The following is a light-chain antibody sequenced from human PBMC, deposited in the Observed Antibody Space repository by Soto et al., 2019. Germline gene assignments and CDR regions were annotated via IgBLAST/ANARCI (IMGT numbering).Light chain of an antibody. CDR2: DAS. CDR1: QDISNY. J-gene: IGKJ2*01. V-gene: IGKV1-33*01. CDR3: HQYDNPLYT. Sequence: DIQMTQSPSSLSASVGDRVTITCQASQDISNYLNWYQQKPGKAPKLLIYDASNFETGVPSRFSGSGSGTDFTFTISSLQPEDIATYYCHQYDNPLYTFGQGTKLEIK.